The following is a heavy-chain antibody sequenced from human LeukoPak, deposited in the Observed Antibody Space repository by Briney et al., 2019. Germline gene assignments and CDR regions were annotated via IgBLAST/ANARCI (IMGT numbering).Heavy chain of an antibody. J-gene: IGHJ6*03. CDR1: RFTFSSYD. D-gene: IGHD6-13*01. CDR2: IGTAGDT. V-gene: IGHV3-13*01. CDR3: ARAAGISSWYKYYYYFMDV. Sequence: GGSLRLSCADSRFTFSSYDMYSVRQVTGKGLEWVSAIGTAGDTYYPDSVKARFTLSRENAKNSLYLQMNSLRAGDTAVYYCARAAGISSWYKYYYYFMDVWGKGTTVTVSS.